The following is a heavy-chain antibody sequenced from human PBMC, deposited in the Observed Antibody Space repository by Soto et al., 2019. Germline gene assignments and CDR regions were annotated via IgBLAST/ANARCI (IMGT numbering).Heavy chain of an antibody. V-gene: IGHV1-8*01. J-gene: IGHJ6*02. CDR2: MNPNSGKK. CDR3: ARGLPSDYGVYEAVYYYYGMDV. D-gene: IGHD4-17*01. Sequence: HATKQGLEGVGWMNPNSGKKGYAQKFQGRVTMTRNTSISTAYMELSSLRSEDTAVYYCARGLPSDYGVYEAVYYYYGMDVWGQGTTVTVTS.